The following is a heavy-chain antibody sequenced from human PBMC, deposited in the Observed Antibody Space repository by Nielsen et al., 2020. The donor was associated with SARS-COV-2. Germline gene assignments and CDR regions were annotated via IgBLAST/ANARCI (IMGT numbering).Heavy chain of an antibody. D-gene: IGHD6-13*01. V-gene: IGHV3-23*01. CDR1: GFTFSSFE. CDR3: AKGDGDSWSPFLYLDN. CDR2: ISASGSST. Sequence: GGSLRLSCAASGFTFSSFEMNWVRRAPGKGLEWVSAISASGSSTCYGDAVKGRFTISRDNAINTLYLQMNSLRAEDTAVYYCAKGDGDSWSPFLYLDNWGQGTLVTASS. J-gene: IGHJ4*02.